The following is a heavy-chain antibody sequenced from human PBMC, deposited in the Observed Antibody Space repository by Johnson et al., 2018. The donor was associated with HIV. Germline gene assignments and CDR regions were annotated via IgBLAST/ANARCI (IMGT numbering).Heavy chain of an antibody. D-gene: IGHD6-25*01. J-gene: IGHJ3*02. V-gene: IGHV3-33*03. CDR2: IWYGGTTN. CDR1: GFTFGDYA. Sequence: QVQLVESGGGVDRPGGSLRLSCAASGFTFGDYAMHWVRQAPGKGLEWVAVIWYGGTTNYYIDSVKGRFTISRDNAKNTLFLQMNSLRAEDTAVDHCAKDYNSAAPPYDAFDIWGQGTMVTVSS. CDR3: AKDYNSAAPPYDAFDI.